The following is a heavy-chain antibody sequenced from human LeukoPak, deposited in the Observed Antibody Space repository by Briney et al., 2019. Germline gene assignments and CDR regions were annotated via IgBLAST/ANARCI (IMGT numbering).Heavy chain of an antibody. J-gene: IGHJ4*02. Sequence: GGSLRLSCAASGFTFSSYSMNWVRQAPGKGLDWVSYISSSSSNTIYYADSVQGRFTISRDNAKNSLYLQMNSLRAEDTAVYYCARDGYYDRSGYWMLDYWGQGTLVTVSS. CDR1: GFTFSSYS. V-gene: IGHV3-48*01. CDR3: ARDGYYDRSGYWMLDY. CDR2: ISSSSSNTI. D-gene: IGHD3-22*01.